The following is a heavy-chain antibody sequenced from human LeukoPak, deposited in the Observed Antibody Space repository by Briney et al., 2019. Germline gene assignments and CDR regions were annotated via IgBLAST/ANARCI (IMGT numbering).Heavy chain of an antibody. CDR3: ARLYGGVTIFDY. Sequence: GGSLRLSCAASGFTFSSYSMNWVRQAPGKGLEWVSSISSSSSYIYYADSVKGRFTISRDNARNSVYLQMDSLRTEDTAAYFCARLYGGVTIFDYWGQGTLVTVSS. D-gene: IGHD3-3*01. V-gene: IGHV3-21*04. J-gene: IGHJ4*02. CDR1: GFTFSSYS. CDR2: ISSSSSYI.